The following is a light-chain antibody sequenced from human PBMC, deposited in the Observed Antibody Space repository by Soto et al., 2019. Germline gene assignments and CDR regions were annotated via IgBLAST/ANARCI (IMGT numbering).Light chain of an antibody. Sequence: ETVMTQSPATLSVSPGDRATLSCRASQSVSSNLAWYQQKPGQAPRLLIYGASIRATGIPARFSGSGSGTEFTLTISSLQSKDFGLYYCQQYKNWPPVTFGGGTKVEIK. J-gene: IGKJ4*01. CDR2: GAS. CDR3: QQYKNWPPVT. CDR1: QSVSSN. V-gene: IGKV3-15*01.